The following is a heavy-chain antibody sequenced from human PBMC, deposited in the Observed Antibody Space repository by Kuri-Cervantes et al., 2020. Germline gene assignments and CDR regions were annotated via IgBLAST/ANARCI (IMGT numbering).Heavy chain of an antibody. J-gene: IGHJ4*02. V-gene: IGHV1-8*01. D-gene: IGHD3-22*01. Sequence: ASVKVSCKASGYTFTSYDINWVRQATGQGLEWMGWMNPNSGNTGYAQKFQGRVTMTTDTSTSTVYMELSSLRSEDTAVYYCARVDHYYDSSGWVFDYWGQGTLVTVSS. CDR2: MNPNSGNT. CDR1: GYTFTSYD. CDR3: ARVDHYYDSSGWVFDY.